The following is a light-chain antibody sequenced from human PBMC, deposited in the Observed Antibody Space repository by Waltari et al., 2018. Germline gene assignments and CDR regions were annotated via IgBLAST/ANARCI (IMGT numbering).Light chain of an antibody. V-gene: IGLV2-23*01. CDR2: EGT. CDR3: CSYGGSSTWV. CDR1: SSDVGSYNL. J-gene: IGLJ3*02. Sequence: QSALIQPASVSGSPGQSITLSCIGISSDVGSYNLVSWYQQHPDKAPQPMIYEGTKRPAGVSNRCSGSKSGNTASLIISGLQAEDEGDYYCSYGGSSTWVFGGGTKLTVL.